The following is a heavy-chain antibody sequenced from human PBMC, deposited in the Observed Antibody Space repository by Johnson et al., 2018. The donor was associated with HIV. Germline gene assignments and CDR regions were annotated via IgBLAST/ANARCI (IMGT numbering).Heavy chain of an antibody. CDR3: ARSYSRWDDVFDI. CDR1: GFTVSSNY. V-gene: IGHV3-11*04. J-gene: IGHJ3*02. Sequence: QVQLVESGGGVVQPGGSLRLSCAASGFTVSSNYMSWVRQAPGKGLEWVSYISSSGSTIYYEDSVKGRFTISRDNAKNSLYLQVNSLRAEDTAVYYCARSYSRWDDVFDIWGQGTMVTVSS. CDR2: ISSSGSTI. D-gene: IGHD1-26*01.